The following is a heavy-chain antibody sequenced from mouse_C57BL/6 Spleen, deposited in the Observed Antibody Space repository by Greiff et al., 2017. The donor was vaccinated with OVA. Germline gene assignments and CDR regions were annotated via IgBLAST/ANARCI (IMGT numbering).Heavy chain of an antibody. CDR3: ARERGRGRGVDY. Sequence: QVQLQQPGTELVKPGASVKLSCKASGYTFTSYWMHWVKQRPGQGLEWIGNINPSNGGTNYNEKFKSKATLTVDKSSSTAYMQLSSLTSEDSAVYYGARERGRGRGVDYWGQGTTLTVSA. J-gene: IGHJ2*01. CDR2: INPSNGGT. CDR1: GYTFTSYW. V-gene: IGHV1-53*01. D-gene: IGHD3-3*01.